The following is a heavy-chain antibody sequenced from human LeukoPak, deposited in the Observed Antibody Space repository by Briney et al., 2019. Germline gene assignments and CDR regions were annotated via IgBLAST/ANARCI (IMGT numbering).Heavy chain of an antibody. CDR1: GGSFSGYY. J-gene: IGHJ6*02. D-gene: IGHD2-2*01. V-gene: IGHV4-34*01. Sequence: PSETLSLTCAVYGGSFSGYYWSWIRQPPGKGLEWLGEINHSGSTNYNPSLKSRVTISVDTSKNQFSLKLSSVTAADTAVYYCARVGGYCSSTSCYSSPRRYGMDVWGQGTTVTVSS. CDR2: INHSGST. CDR3: ARVGGYCSSTSCYSSPRRYGMDV.